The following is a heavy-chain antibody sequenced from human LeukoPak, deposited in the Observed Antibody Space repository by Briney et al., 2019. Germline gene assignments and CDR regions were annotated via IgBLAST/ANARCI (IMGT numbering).Heavy chain of an antibody. Sequence: ASVKVSCKVSGYTLTELSMHWVRQAPGKGLEWMGGFHPEDGETIYAQKFQGRVTMTEDTSTDTAYMELSSLRSEDTAVYSCATGVDYYGSGIPFDYWGQGTLVTVSS. D-gene: IGHD3-10*01. V-gene: IGHV1-24*01. CDR2: FHPEDGET. CDR1: GYTLTELS. CDR3: ATGVDYYGSGIPFDY. J-gene: IGHJ4*02.